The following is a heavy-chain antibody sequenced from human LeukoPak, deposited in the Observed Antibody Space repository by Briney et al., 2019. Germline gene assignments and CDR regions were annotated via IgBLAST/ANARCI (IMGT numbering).Heavy chain of an antibody. Sequence: SETLSLTCAVYGGSFSGYYWSWIRQPPGKGLEWIGEINHSGSTNYNPSLKSRVTISVDTSKNQFSLKLSSVTAEDTAVYYCAKTYDSSGYYVDYWGQGTLVTVSS. CDR2: INHSGST. J-gene: IGHJ4*02. CDR1: GGSFSGYY. D-gene: IGHD3-22*01. V-gene: IGHV4-34*01. CDR3: AKTYDSSGYYVDY.